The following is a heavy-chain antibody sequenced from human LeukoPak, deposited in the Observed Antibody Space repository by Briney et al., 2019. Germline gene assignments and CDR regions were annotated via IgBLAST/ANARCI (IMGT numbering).Heavy chain of an antibody. Sequence: ASVKVSCKASEGTLSSYAISWLRQAPGQGLEWMGGIIPIFGTANYAQKFQGRVTITADESTSTAYMELSSLISEDTAVNYCARVPTVMRKYYFDYWGQGTLVTVSS. CDR2: IIPIFGTA. CDR1: EGTLSSYA. J-gene: IGHJ4*02. D-gene: IGHD4-11*01. V-gene: IGHV1-69*13. CDR3: ARVPTVMRKYYFDY.